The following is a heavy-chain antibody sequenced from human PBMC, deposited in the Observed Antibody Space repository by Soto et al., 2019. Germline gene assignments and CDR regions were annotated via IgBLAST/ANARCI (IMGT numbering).Heavy chain of an antibody. J-gene: IGHJ4*02. CDR1: GGTFNSYT. V-gene: IGHV1-69*02. CDR2: IIPILGIA. Sequence: GAPVEVSCKASGGTFNSYTISWVRQAPGQGLEWMGRIIPILGIANYAQKFQGRVTITADKSTSTAYMELSSLRSEDTAVYYCTREGFDYWGQGTLVTVSS. CDR3: TREGFDY.